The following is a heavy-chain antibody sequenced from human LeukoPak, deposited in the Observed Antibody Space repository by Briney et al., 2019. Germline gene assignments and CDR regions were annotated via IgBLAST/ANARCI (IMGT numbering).Heavy chain of an antibody. V-gene: IGHV4-34*01. CDR1: GGSFSGYY. CDR2: INHSGST. D-gene: IGHD4-11*01. J-gene: IGHJ6*03. Sequence: SETLSLTCAVYGGSFSGYYWSWIRQPPGKGLEWIGKINHSGSTNYNPSLKSRVTISVDTSKNQFSLKLNSVTAADTAVYYCARGHSIEPYYYYYYMDVWGKGTTVTVSS. CDR3: ARGHSIEPYYYYYYMDV.